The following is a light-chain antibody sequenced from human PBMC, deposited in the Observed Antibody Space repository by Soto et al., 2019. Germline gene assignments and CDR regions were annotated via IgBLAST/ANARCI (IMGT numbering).Light chain of an antibody. CDR2: VAS. Sequence: ESVLTQSPGTLSLSPGEIATLSCRASQSVSSSYLAWYQQKPGQAPRLLIYVASSRATGIPDRFSGSGSGTGFTLTIRRLEPEDLAVYCCQQYGRSPRTFGQGTKVEIK. CDR1: QSVSSSY. V-gene: IGKV3-20*01. CDR3: QQYGRSPRT. J-gene: IGKJ1*01.